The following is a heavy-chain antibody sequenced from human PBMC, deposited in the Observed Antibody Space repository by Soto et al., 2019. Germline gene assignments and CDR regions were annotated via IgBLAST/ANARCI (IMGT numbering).Heavy chain of an antibody. V-gene: IGHV1-69*06. Sequence: SVKVSCKASGGTFSSYAISWVRQAPGQGLEWMGGIIPIFGTANYAQKFQGRVTITADKSTSTAYMELSSLRSGDTAVYYCARVVYYYDSSGPNNWFDPWGQGTLVTVSS. CDR2: IIPIFGTA. J-gene: IGHJ5*02. CDR3: ARVVYYYDSSGPNNWFDP. CDR1: GGTFSSYA. D-gene: IGHD3-22*01.